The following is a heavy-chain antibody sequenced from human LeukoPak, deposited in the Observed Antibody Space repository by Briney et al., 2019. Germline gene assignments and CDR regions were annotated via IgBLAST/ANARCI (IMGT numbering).Heavy chain of an antibody. CDR3: AKQIVVVVPAAMYATTFDI. CDR1: GFTFSRYA. D-gene: IGHD2-2*01. V-gene: IGHV3-23*01. J-gene: IGHJ3*02. CDR2: ISGSGGST. Sequence: PGGSLRLSCAASGFTFSRYAMTWVRQAPGKGLYWVSAISGSGGSTYYADSVKGRFTISRDNSKNTLYLQMNSLRAEDTAVYYCAKQIVVVVPAAMYATTFDIWGQGTMVTVSS.